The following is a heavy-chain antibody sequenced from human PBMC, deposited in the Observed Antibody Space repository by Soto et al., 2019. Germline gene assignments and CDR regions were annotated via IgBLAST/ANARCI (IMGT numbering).Heavy chain of an antibody. V-gene: IGHV3-30*09. J-gene: IGHJ6*02. CDR1: GFTYTDFA. D-gene: IGHD3-22*01. CDR2: ISYDWSDK. Sequence: VQLVESGGGEVQPGRSLRLSCAASGFTYTDFALHWVRQAPGKGLEWVAIISYDWSDKYYGDSVKGRFAISRDNHKNMLALEMNSLRPDDTAVYFCASGGWDIYYCRDVWGQGTTVTVFS. CDR3: ASGGWDIYYCRDV.